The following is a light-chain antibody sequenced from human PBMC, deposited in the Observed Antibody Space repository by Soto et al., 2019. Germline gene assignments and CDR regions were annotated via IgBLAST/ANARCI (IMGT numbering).Light chain of an antibody. J-gene: IGKJ1*01. CDR2: GAS. CDR3: QQYNNWPPGT. CDR1: QSVSSN. V-gene: IGKV3-15*01. Sequence: EIVMTQSPATXSVSPGERATLSCRASQSVSSNLAWYQQKPGQAPRLLIYGASTRATGIPARFSGSGSGTEFTPTITSPQSEDFAVYYCQQYNNWPPGTFGQGTKVEIK.